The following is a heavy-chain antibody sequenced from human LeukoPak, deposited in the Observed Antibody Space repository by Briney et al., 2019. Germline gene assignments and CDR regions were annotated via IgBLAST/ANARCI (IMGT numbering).Heavy chain of an antibody. CDR3: ARETQWELLYGAFDI. V-gene: IGHV3-7*01. CDR2: IKQDGSEK. Sequence: GGSLRLSCAASGFTFSSYWMSWVRQAPGKGLEWVANIKQDGSEKYYVDSVKGRFTISRDNAKNPLYLQMNSLRAEDTAVYYCARETQWELLYGAFDIWGQGTMVTVSS. CDR1: GFTFSSYW. J-gene: IGHJ3*02. D-gene: IGHD1-26*01.